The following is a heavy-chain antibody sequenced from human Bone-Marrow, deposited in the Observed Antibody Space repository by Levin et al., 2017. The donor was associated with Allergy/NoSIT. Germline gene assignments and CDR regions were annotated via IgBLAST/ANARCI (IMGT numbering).Heavy chain of an antibody. D-gene: IGHD6-19*01. J-gene: IGHJ3*02. V-gene: IGHV4-61*01. CDR1: GGSVSSSSYY. CDR2: IYYSVTT. CDR3: ARDGKGGWGGFDI. Sequence: SETLSLTCNVSGGSVSSSSYYWNWLRQPPGKGLEWIGYIYYSVTTIYNPSLRGRVTLSVDTSKNQFSLKLRSVTAADTAVYFCARDGKGGWGGFDIWGQGAMVTVSS.